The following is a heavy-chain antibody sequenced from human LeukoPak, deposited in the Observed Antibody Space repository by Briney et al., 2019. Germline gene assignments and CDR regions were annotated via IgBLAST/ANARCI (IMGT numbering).Heavy chain of an antibody. J-gene: IGHJ4*02. V-gene: IGHV3-73*01. D-gene: IGHD6-19*01. CDR2: ITSKPNSYET. CDR1: GFTFSGSA. Sequence: GESLKISCAAPGFTFSGSAMHWVRQASGKGLEWVGRITSKPNSYETVYAASMNGRFTISRDDSKNTAYLQMNSLKTEDTAVYYCAGGRGWYSPDYWGQGTLVTVSS. CDR3: AGGRGWYSPDY.